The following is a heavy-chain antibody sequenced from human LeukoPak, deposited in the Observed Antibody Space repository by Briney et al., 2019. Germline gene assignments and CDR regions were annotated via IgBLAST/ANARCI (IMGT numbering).Heavy chain of an antibody. CDR3: ARGVPGIAAARVFDY. D-gene: IGHD6-13*01. V-gene: IGHV1-69*01. CDR1: GGTFSSYA. Sequence: VASVKVSCKASGGTFSSYAISWVRQAPGPRVEWMGGIIPIFGTANYAQKFQGRVTITADESTSTAYMELSSLRSEDTAVYYCARGVPGIAAARVFDYWGQGTLVTVSS. J-gene: IGHJ4*02. CDR2: IIPIFGTA.